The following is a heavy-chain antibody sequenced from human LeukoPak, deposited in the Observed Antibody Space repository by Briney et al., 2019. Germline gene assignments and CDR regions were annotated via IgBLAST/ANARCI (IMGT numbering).Heavy chain of an antibody. CDR1: GFTFSSYS. D-gene: IGHD2-15*01. V-gene: IGHV3-21*01. Sequence: GGSLRLSCAASGFTFSSYSMNWVRQAPGKGLEWVSSISSSSSYIYYADSVKGRFTISRDNAKNSLYLQMNSLRAEDTAVYYCAGARVVAAIDDWFDPWGQGTLVTVSS. CDR2: ISSSSSYI. CDR3: AGARVVAAIDDWFDP. J-gene: IGHJ5*02.